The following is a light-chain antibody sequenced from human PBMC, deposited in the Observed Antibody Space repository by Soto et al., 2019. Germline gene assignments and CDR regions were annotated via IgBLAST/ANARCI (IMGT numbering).Light chain of an antibody. V-gene: IGLV2-14*01. CDR2: EVS. Sequence: QSALTQPASVSGSPGQSITISCTGTSSDVGGYNYVSWYQHHPGKAPKLMIYEVSNRPSGVSNRFSGSKSGNTASLTISGLQAEDEADYYCSSYTSSSTVVLGGGTKLTVL. CDR3: SSYTSSSTVV. J-gene: IGLJ2*01. CDR1: SSDVGGYNY.